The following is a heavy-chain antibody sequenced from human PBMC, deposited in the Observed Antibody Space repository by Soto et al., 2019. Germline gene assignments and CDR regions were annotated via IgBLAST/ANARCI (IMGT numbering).Heavy chain of an antibody. CDR3: ASSSPLAVAGMTGNY. D-gene: IGHD6-19*01. CDR1: GGTFSSYA. CDR2: IIPILGTA. J-gene: IGHJ4*02. V-gene: IGHV1-69*13. Sequence: SVKVSCKASGGTFSSYAISWVRQAPGQGLEWMGGIIPILGTANYAQKFQGRVTITADESTSTAYMELSSLRSEDTAVYYCASSSPLAVAGMTGNYWGQGTLVTVSS.